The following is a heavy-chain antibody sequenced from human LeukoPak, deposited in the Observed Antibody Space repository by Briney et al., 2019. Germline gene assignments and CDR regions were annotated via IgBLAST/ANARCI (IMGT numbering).Heavy chain of an antibody. CDR3: AKGGSSWYYFDY. V-gene: IGHV3-23*01. J-gene: IGHJ4*02. Sequence: SGGSLRLSCAASGFTFNNYAMSWVRQAPGKGLEWVSTVGGFGRRTYYADSVQGRFTISRDNSKNTLFLQMNSLRAEDTAAYYCAKGGSSWYYFDYWGQGTLVTVSS. CDR2: VGGFGRRT. D-gene: IGHD6-13*01. CDR1: GFTFNNYA.